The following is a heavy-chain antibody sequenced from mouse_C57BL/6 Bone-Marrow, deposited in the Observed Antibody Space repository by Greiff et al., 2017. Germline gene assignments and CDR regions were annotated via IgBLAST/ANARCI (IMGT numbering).Heavy chain of an antibody. V-gene: IGHV1-76*01. D-gene: IGHD2-4*01. Sequence: VQLVESGAELVRPGASVKLSCKASGYTFTDYYINWVKQRPGQGLEWIARIYPGSGNTYYNETFKGKATLTAEKSSSTAYMQLSSLTSEDSAVYFCAREGDDDNYAMDYWGQGTSVTVSA. J-gene: IGHJ4*01. CDR3: AREGDDDNYAMDY. CDR1: GYTFTDYY. CDR2: IYPGSGNT.